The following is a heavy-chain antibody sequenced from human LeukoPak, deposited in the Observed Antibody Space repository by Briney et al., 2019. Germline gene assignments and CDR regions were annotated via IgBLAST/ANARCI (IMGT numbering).Heavy chain of an antibody. Sequence: PGGSPRLSCAASGFTFSSYAMSWVRQAPGKGLEWVSAISGSGGSTYYADSVKGRLTISRDNSKNTLYLQMNSLRAEDTAVYYCAKESLDYYDSSGYYYILAFDYWGQGTLVTVSS. V-gene: IGHV3-23*01. CDR1: GFTFSSYA. J-gene: IGHJ4*02. CDR2: ISGSGGST. CDR3: AKESLDYYDSSGYYYILAFDY. D-gene: IGHD3-22*01.